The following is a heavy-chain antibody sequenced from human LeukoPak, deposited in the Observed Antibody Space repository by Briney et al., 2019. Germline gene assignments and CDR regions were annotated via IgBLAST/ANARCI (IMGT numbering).Heavy chain of an antibody. J-gene: IGHJ6*02. CDR1: GFIFSSYG. V-gene: IGHV3-21*01. Sequence: GGSLRLSCAASGFIFSSYGMNWVRQAPGKGLEWVSSISSTSNYIYYEDSVKGRFTTSRENSKDSLYLQMNRLRAEDTAVYFCAREKLRYFGWLFSGLDVWGQGTTVTVSS. D-gene: IGHD3-9*01. CDR2: ISSTSNYI. CDR3: AREKLRYFGWLFSGLDV.